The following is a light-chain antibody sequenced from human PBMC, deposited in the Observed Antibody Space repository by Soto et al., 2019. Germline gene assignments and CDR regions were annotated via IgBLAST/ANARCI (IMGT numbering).Light chain of an antibody. CDR1: QSISSY. CDR3: QQRYSTSWT. V-gene: IGKV1-39*01. Sequence: DIQMTQSPSSLSASVGDRVTITCRASQSISSYLNWYQQKPGKAPKLLIYAASSLQSGVPSRFSGSGSGTDFTLTISSLQHEDFATYYCQQRYSTSWTFGQGTKVEIK. J-gene: IGKJ1*01. CDR2: AAS.